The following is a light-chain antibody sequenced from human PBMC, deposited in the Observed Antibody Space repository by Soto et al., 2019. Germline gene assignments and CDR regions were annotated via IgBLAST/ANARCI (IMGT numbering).Light chain of an antibody. CDR1: QRIALA. CDR2: DAS. CDR3: QQRNNWPPEIT. Sequence: EIVLTQSPATLSLSPGERATLSCRAIQRIALAIPWYQATPGQAPRLLIFDASQRATGIPARFRGSGSGTDFTLTISSLEPEDFPVYYGQQRNNWPPEITFGQGTRLE. V-gene: IGKV3-11*01. J-gene: IGKJ5*01.